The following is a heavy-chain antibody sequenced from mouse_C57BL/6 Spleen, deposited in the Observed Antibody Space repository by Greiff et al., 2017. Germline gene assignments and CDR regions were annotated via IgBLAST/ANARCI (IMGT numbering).Heavy chain of an antibody. D-gene: IGHD1-1*02. J-gene: IGHJ1*03. CDR3: ARRASYGDWYFDV. CDR2: ISNLAYSI. V-gene: IGHV5-15*04. Sequence: DVQLVESGGGLVQPGGSLKLSCAASGFTFSDYGMAWVRQAPRKGPEWVAFISNLAYSIYYADTVTGRFTISRENAKNTLYLEMSSLRSEDTAMYYCARRASYGDWYFDVWGTGTTVTVSS. CDR1: GFTFSDYG.